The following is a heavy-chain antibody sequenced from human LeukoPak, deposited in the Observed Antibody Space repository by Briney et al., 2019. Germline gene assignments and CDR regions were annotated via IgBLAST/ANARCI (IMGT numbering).Heavy chain of an antibody. CDR1: GFTFSSYW. CDR3: ARDSISAVEMATIDYFDY. Sequence: GGSLRHSCAASGFTFSSYWMHWVRQAPGKGLVWVSRINSDGSTTTYADPVKGRFTISRDNAKNTLYLQMNSLRAEDTAVYYCARDSISAVEMATIDYFDYWGQGTLVTVSS. D-gene: IGHD5-24*01. CDR2: INSDGSTT. V-gene: IGHV3-74*01. J-gene: IGHJ4*02.